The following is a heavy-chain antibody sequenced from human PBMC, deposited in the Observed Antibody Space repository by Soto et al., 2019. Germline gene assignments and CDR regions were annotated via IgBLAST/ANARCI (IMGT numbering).Heavy chain of an antibody. D-gene: IGHD3-3*01. V-gene: IGHV1-69*13. CDR3: AGAGPYYDFWSGSNWFDP. CDR1: GGTFKSYS. CDR2: IIPIFGTA. Sequence: SVKVSCKASGGTFKSYSISWVLQAPGQGLEWMGGIIPIFGTANYAQNFHGRVTITADESTSTAYMGLSSLRSEDTAVYYCAGAGPYYDFWSGSNWFDPWGQGTLVTVSS. J-gene: IGHJ5*02.